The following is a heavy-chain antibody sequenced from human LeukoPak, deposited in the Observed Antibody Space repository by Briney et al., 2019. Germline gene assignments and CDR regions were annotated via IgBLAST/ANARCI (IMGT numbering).Heavy chain of an antibody. CDR3: VADGFQKEGNAFDI. CDR2: IVVGSGNI. V-gene: IGHV1-58*01. Sequence: SVKVSCKASGFTFISSSVQWVRQARGQRLEWIGWIVVGSGNINYAQKFQERVTITRDMSTSTAYMELSSLRSEDTAVYYCVADGFQKEGNAFDIWGQGTMVAVSP. J-gene: IGHJ3*02. D-gene: IGHD1-1*01. CDR1: GFTFISSS.